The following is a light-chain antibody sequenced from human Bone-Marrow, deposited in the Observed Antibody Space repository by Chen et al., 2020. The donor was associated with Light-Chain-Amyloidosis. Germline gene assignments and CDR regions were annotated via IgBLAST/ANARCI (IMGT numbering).Light chain of an antibody. CDR2: DDS. Sequence: SYVLTQPSSVSVAPGQTATIACGGNNIGSTHVHWYQQTPGQAPLLVVYDDSDRPSGIPVRLSGSNSGNTATLTISRVEAGDEADYYCQVWDRSSDRPVFGGGTKLTVL. CDR3: QVWDRSSDRPV. CDR1: NIGSTH. V-gene: IGLV3-21*02. J-gene: IGLJ3*02.